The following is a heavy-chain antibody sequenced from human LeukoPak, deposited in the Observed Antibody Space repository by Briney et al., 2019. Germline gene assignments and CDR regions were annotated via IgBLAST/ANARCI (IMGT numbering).Heavy chain of an antibody. CDR2: ISGSGGST. CDR1: GFTFSSYA. J-gene: IGHJ4*02. CDR3: ARGPTRANSTDY. D-gene: IGHD2/OR15-2a*01. V-gene: IGHV3-23*01. Sequence: QAGGSLRLSCAAPGFTFSSYAMSWVRQAPGKGLEWVSAISGSGGSTYYADSVKGRFIISRDNSKNTLYLQMNSLRAEDTAVYYCARGPTRANSTDYWGQGALVTVSS.